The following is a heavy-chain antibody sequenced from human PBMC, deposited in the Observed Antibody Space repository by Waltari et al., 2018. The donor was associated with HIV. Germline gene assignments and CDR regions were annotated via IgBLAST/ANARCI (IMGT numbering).Heavy chain of an antibody. Sequence: EVQLVESGGGLVQPGGSLRLSCAASGFTFSDHYMDWVRQAPGKGLEWVGRTRNKANSYTTEYAACVKGRFTISRDDSKNSLYLQMNSLKTEDTAVYYCARTYHYDSSGPDAFDIWGQGTMVTVSS. D-gene: IGHD3-22*01. CDR3: ARTYHYDSSGPDAFDI. V-gene: IGHV3-72*01. CDR1: GFTFSDHY. J-gene: IGHJ3*02. CDR2: TRNKANSYTT.